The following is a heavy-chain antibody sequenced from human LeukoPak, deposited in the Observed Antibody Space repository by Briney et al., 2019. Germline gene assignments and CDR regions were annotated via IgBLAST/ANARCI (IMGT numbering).Heavy chain of an antibody. D-gene: IGHD6-19*01. CDR2: INHNGNVN. J-gene: IGHJ4*02. CDR1: GFTFSSYW. Sequence: GGSLRLSCAASGFTFSSYWMNWARQAPGKGLEWVASINHNGNVNYYVDSEKGRFTISRDNAKNSLYLQMSNLRAEDTAVYYCARTRIEGSGWYSFYFDYWGQGTLVTVSS. V-gene: IGHV3-7*03. CDR3: ARTRIEGSGWYSFYFDY.